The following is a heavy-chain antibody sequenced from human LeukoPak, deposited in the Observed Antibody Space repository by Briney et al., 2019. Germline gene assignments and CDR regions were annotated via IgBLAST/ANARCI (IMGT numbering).Heavy chain of an antibody. CDR2: IYYSGST. Sequence: PSETLSLTCTVSGGSISSSSYYWGWIRQPPGKGLEWIGSIYYSGSTYYNPSLKSRVTISVDTSKNQFSLKLSSVTAADTAVYYCARDRDVAVAGFNWFDPWGQGTLVTVSS. CDR3: ARDRDVAVAGFNWFDP. V-gene: IGHV4-39*07. D-gene: IGHD6-19*01. J-gene: IGHJ5*02. CDR1: GGSISSSSYY.